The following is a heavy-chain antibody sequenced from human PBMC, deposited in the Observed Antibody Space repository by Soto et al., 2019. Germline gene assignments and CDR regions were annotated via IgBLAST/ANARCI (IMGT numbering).Heavy chain of an antibody. V-gene: IGHV4-30-4*01. CDR1: VGSISSGDYY. CDR2: IYYSGTT. D-gene: IGHD5-18*01. Sequence: SLSLTGTVSVGSISSGDYYWSWIRQPPGKGLEWIGYIYYSGTTYYNPSLKSRVTISVDTSKNQFSLKVSSVTAADTAVYYCARALIQLWPHYYYGMDVWGQGTTVTVSS. CDR3: ARALIQLWPHYYYGMDV. J-gene: IGHJ6*02.